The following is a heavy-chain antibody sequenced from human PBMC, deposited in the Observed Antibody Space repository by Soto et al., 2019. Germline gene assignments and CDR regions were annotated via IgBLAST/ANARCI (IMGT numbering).Heavy chain of an antibody. CDR2: IYWNDDK. CDR1: GFSLTTGGVA. J-gene: IGHJ6*02. Sequence: QITLKESGPTLVKPTQTLTLTCSFSGFSLTTGGVAVGWIRQPPGKALEWLALIYWNDDKRYSPSLKNRLTVTKDTSKNHVVLTLTNMDPVDTATYYCAHKLRYLYAMDVWGQGTTVTVSS. V-gene: IGHV2-5*01. D-gene: IGHD3-9*01. CDR3: AHKLRYLYAMDV.